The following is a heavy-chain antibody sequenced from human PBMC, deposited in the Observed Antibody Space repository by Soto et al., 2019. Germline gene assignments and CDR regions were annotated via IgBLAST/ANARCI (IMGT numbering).Heavy chain of an antibody. J-gene: IGHJ4*02. CDR1: GYTLGDFH. Sequence: ASVKGSSKASGYTLGDFHMHWVRQAPGQGLEWMGRIDPYTGDTNYAQRFQGRVTMTRDTSMSTVYMELSRLTSDDTAVYYCARAFSRGWYPDYWGQGTLVTVSS. CDR2: IDPYTGDT. V-gene: IGHV1-2*02. CDR3: ARAFSRGWYPDY. D-gene: IGHD6-19*01.